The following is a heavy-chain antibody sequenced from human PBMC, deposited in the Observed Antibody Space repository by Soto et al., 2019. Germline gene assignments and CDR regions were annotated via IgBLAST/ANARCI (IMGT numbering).Heavy chain of an antibody. V-gene: IGHV3-23*01. Sequence: EVQLLESGGGLVQPGGALRLSCAASGFTFSSYAMSWVRQAPGKGLEWVSAISGSGGSTYYADSVKGRFTISRDNSKNTLYLQMNSLRAEDTAVYYCAKDRGPRGSSTSYRLDPWGQGTLVTVSS. CDR2: ISGSGGST. D-gene: IGHD2-2*01. CDR3: AKDRGPRGSSTSYRLDP. CDR1: GFTFSSYA. J-gene: IGHJ5*02.